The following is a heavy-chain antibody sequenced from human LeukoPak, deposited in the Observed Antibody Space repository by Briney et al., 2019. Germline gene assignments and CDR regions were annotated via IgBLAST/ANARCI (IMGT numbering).Heavy chain of an antibody. D-gene: IGHD3-10*01. Sequence: LRLSRAASLFTVSDYYMRWLRQPPARGREWVSYISSSGTTIYYADSVRGRFTVSRDNAKNSLYLQMDSLSAEDTAVYYCASLRGVNRWGQGTLVTVSS. CDR1: LFTVSDYY. J-gene: IGHJ4*02. V-gene: IGHV3-11*01. CDR3: ASLRGVNR. CDR2: ISSSGTTI.